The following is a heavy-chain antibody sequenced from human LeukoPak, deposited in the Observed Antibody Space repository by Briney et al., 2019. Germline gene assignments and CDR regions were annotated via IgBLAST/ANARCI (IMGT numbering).Heavy chain of an antibody. V-gene: IGHV1-2*02. J-gene: IGHJ3*02. Sequence: ASVKVSCKASGYTFTGYYMHWVRQAPGQGLEWMGWINPNSGGTNYAQKFQGRVTMTRDTSISTAYMELSRLRSDDTAVYYCARVNSGSYYLDAFDIWGQGTMVTVSS. CDR2: INPNSGGT. D-gene: IGHD1-26*01. CDR1: GYTFTGYY. CDR3: ARVNSGSYYLDAFDI.